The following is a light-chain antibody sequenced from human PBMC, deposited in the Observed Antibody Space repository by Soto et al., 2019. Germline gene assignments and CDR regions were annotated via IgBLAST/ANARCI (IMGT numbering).Light chain of an antibody. CDR3: HQYNTLPFFT. J-gene: IGKJ3*01. CDR2: DAS. V-gene: IGKV3-15*01. Sequence: EIVMTQSPATLSVSPGERVTLSCRASQSVSSYLAWYQQKPGQPPRLLIYDASTRATGIPARFSGSGSGTEFTLTVTSLQSEDFAIYYCHQYNTLPFFTFGPGTRVDI. CDR1: QSVSSY.